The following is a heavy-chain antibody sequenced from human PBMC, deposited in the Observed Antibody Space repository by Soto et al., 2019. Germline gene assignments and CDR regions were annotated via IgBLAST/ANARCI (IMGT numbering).Heavy chain of an antibody. D-gene: IGHD2-2*01. J-gene: IGHJ6*02. V-gene: IGHV4-4*02. CDR1: GGSISSRDW. CDR3: ARDLRISSSSYYYYYGMDV. CDR2: IYHSGST. Sequence: SETLSLTCAVSGGSISSRDWWSWVRQPPGKGLEWIGEIYHSGSTSYNPSLKSRVTISVDNSKNQFSLKLHSVTAADTAVYYCARDLRISSSSYYYYYGMDVWGQGTTVTVSS.